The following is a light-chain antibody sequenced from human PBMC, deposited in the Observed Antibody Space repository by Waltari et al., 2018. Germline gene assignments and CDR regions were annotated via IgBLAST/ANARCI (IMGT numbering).Light chain of an antibody. CDR2: DVG. V-gene: IGLV2-14*01. CDR3: SSYTSSNTLV. Sequence: QSALTQPAPVSGSPGQSLTLSCTGTSSDIGAYDFVSWYQQHPGKAPKLMIYDVGKRPSGVSNRFSGSKSRNKASLTISGLQAEDEADYYCSSYTSSNTLVFGGGTKLTVL. J-gene: IGLJ3*02. CDR1: SSDIGAYDF.